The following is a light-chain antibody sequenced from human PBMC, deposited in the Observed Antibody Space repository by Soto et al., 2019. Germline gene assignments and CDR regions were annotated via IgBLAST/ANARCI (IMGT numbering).Light chain of an antibody. CDR1: QSVSTY. V-gene: IGKV3-20*01. CDR2: GAS. J-gene: IGKJ1*01. Sequence: EIVLTQSPATLSLSPGERATLSCRASQSVSTYLAWYQQRPGQAPRLLIYGASTRATDIPARFSGSGSGTDFTLTISSLQSEDFAVYYCQQYGGSTRTFGQGTKVDI. CDR3: QQYGGSTRT.